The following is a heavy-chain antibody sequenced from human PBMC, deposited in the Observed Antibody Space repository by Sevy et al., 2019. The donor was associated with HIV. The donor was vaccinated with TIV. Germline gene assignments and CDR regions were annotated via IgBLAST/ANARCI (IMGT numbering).Heavy chain of an antibody. Sequence: SETLSLTCTVSGGSISSYYWSWIRQPPGKGLEWIGYIYYSGSTNYNPSLKSRVTISVDTSKNQFSLKLSSVTAADTAVYYCARASYYGSGSPLGLYYFDYWGQGTLVTVSS. CDR3: ARASYYGSGSPLGLYYFDY. CDR2: IYYSGST. V-gene: IGHV4-59*13. D-gene: IGHD3-10*01. CDR1: GGSISSYY. J-gene: IGHJ4*02.